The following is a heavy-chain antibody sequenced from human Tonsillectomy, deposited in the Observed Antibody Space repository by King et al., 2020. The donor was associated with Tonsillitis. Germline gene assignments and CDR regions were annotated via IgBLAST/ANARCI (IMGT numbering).Heavy chain of an antibody. V-gene: IGHV3-23*04. CDR3: AKDVAVAGGVLYFDY. CDR2: VSGSGGST. J-gene: IGHJ4*02. D-gene: IGHD6-19*01. CDR1: GFTFSSYA. Sequence: VQLVESGGGLVQPGGSLRLSCAASGFTFSSYAMSWVRQAPGKGLGWVSAVSGSGGSTYDADSVKGRFTISRDNSKNTLHLQMNSLRAEDTAVYYCAKDVAVAGGVLYFDYWGQGTLVTVSS.